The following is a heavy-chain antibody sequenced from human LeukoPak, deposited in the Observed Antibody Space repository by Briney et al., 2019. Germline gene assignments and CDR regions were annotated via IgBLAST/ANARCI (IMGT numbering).Heavy chain of an antibody. J-gene: IGHJ4*02. CDR3: AILPLWFGDGH. Sequence: PSETLSLTCAVYGGSFSGYYWSWIRQPPGKGLEWIGEINHSGSTNYNPSLKSRVTISVDTSKNQFSLKLSSVTAADTAVYYCAILPLWFGDGHWGQGTLVTVSS. D-gene: IGHD3-10*01. V-gene: IGHV4-34*01. CDR2: INHSGST. CDR1: GGSFSGYY.